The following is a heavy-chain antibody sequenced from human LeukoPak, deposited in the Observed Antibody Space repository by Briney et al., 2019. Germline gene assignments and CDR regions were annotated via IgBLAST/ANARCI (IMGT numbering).Heavy chain of an antibody. J-gene: IGHJ5*02. CDR3: AREGAYYGSGSYRYSNWFDP. CDR1: GYTFTSYD. V-gene: IGHV1-8*01. CDR2: MNPNSGNT. D-gene: IGHD3-10*01. Sequence: ASVKVSCKASGYTFTSYDINWVRQATGQGLEWMGWMNPNSGNTGYAQKFQGRVTMTRNTSISTAYMELSSLRSEDTAVYYCAREGAYYGSGSYRYSNWFDPWGQGTLVTVSS.